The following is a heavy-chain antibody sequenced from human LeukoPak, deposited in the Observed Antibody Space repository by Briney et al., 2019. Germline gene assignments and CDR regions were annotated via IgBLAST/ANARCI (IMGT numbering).Heavy chain of an antibody. Sequence: SLRLSCTASGFTLGDYAMSWVRQAPGKGLEWVGFIRSKAYGGTTEYAASVKGRFTISRDDSKSIAYLQMNSLKTEDTAVYYCTRRGNSPPDYWGQGTLVTVSS. D-gene: IGHD4-23*01. CDR1: GFTLGDYA. V-gene: IGHV3-49*04. CDR3: TRRGNSPPDY. CDR2: IRSKAYGGTT. J-gene: IGHJ4*02.